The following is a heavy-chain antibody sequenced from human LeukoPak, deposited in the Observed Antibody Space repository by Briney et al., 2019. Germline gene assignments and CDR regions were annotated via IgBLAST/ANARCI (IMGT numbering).Heavy chain of an antibody. V-gene: IGHV4-59*01. D-gene: IGHD3-16*01. CDR2: IYYSGST. J-gene: IGHJ6*03. CDR3: VKLGYYYYMDV. Sequence: PSQTLSLTCTVSGGSISSYFWSWIRQPPGKGLEWIGHIYYSGSTNYNPSLKSRVTISVDTSKNQFSLRLSSVTAADTAVYYCVKLGYYYYMDVWGKGTTVTISS. CDR1: GGSISSYF.